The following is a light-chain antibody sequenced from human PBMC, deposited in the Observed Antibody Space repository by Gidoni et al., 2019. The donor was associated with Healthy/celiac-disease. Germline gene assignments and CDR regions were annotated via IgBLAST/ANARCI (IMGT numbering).Light chain of an antibody. V-gene: IGKV1-39*01. CDR2: AAS. CDR3: QQSYSTPLIT. J-gene: IGKJ5*01. CDR1: QSISSY. Sequence: DIQMTQSPSTLSAAVGDRVTITCRASQSISSYLNWYQQKPGKAPKPLIYAASSLQSGVPSRFRGSGSGTDFTLTISSLQPEDYATYDCQQSYSTPLITFGQGTRLEIK.